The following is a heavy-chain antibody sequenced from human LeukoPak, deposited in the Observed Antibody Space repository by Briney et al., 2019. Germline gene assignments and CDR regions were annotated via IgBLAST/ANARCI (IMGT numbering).Heavy chain of an antibody. V-gene: IGHV1-18*01. J-gene: IGHJ4*02. CDR1: GGTFSSYG. D-gene: IGHD6-19*01. Sequence: SVKVSCKASGGTFSSYGISWVRQAPGQGLEWMGWISAYNGNTNYAQKLQGRVTMTTDTSTSTAYMELRSLRSDDTAVYYCARDKSSGWYDYWGQGTLATVSS. CDR3: ARDKSSGWYDY. CDR2: ISAYNGNT.